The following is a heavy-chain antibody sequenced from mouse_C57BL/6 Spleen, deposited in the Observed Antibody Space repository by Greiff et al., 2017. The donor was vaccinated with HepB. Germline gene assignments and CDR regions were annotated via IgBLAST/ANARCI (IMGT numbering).Heavy chain of an antibody. D-gene: IGHD2-5*01. Sequence: QVQLQQSGPELVKPGASVKISCKASGYAFSSSWMNWVKQRPGKGLEWIGRIYPGDGDTNYNGKFKGKATLTADKSSSTAYMQLSSLTSEDSAVYYCAGYSNSRGYWAMDYWGQGTSVTVSS. J-gene: IGHJ4*01. CDR1: GYAFSSSW. V-gene: IGHV1-82*01. CDR2: IYPGDGDT. CDR3: AGYSNSRGYWAMDY.